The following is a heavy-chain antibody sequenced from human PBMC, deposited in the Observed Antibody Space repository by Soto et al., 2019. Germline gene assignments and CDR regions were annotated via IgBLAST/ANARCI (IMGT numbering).Heavy chain of an antibody. Sequence: EVQLVESGGGLVQPGGSLRLSCAASGFTFGTYWMTWVRQPPGKGLECVADIKPDGSERYYVDSVKGRFTISRDNAKNSLYLHMSSLSAEDTAVYYCATDLNWEQYWGQGTLVTVSS. CDR1: GFTFGTYW. V-gene: IGHV3-7*04. J-gene: IGHJ4*02. D-gene: IGHD7-27*01. CDR3: ATDLNWEQY. CDR2: IKPDGSER.